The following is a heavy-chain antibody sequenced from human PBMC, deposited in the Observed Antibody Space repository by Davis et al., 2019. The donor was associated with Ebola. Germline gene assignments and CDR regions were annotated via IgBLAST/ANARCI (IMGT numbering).Heavy chain of an antibody. CDR1: GYTFTSYG. Sequence: AASVKVSCKASGYTFTSYGISWVRQAPGQGLEWMGWISAYNGNTIYAQKFQGRVTMTEDTSTDTAYMELSSLRSEDTAVYYCATGSSIAARQGDYWGQGTLVTVSS. V-gene: IGHV1-18*01. CDR3: ATGSSIAARQGDY. J-gene: IGHJ4*02. D-gene: IGHD6-6*01. CDR2: ISAYNGNT.